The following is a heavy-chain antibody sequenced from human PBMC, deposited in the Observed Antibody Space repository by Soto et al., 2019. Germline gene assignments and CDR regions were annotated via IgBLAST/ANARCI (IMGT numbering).Heavy chain of an antibody. CDR1: GFTFNSYA. J-gene: IGHJ3*02. D-gene: IGHD6-13*01. V-gene: IGHV3-48*01. Sequence: LRLSCAASGFTFNSYAMSWVRQAPGKGLEWVSYISSSSSTIWYADSMKGRFTISRDNAKNSLYLQMNSLRVEDTAVYYCARRLAAAGAFDIWGQGTMVTVSS. CDR2: ISSSSSTI. CDR3: ARRLAAAGAFDI.